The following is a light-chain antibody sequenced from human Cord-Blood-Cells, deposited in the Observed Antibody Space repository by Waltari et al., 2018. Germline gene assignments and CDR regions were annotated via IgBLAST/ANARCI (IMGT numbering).Light chain of an antibody. CDR1: QDISNY. CDR2: DAS. J-gene: IGKJ2*01. Sequence: DIQMTQSPSSLSASVGDRVTITCQASQDISNYLNWNQQKPGKAPKLLIYDASNLETGVPSRFSGSGSGTDFTFTISSLQPEDIATYYCQQYDNLPFGQGTKLEIK. V-gene: IGKV1-33*01. CDR3: QQYDNLP.